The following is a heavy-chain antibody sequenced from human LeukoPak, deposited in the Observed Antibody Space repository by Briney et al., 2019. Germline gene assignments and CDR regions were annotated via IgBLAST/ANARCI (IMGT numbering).Heavy chain of an antibody. D-gene: IGHD3-22*01. V-gene: IGHV3-11*01. CDR3: ARGDYYDSSGYYYVF. CDR2: ISSSGSTI. CDR1: GFTFSDYY. Sequence: KTGGSLRLSCAASGFTFSDYYMSWIRQAPGKELEWVSYISSSGSTIYYADSVKGRFTISRDNAKNSLYLQMNSLRAEDTAVYYCARGDYYDSSGYYYVFWGQGTLVTVSS. J-gene: IGHJ4*02.